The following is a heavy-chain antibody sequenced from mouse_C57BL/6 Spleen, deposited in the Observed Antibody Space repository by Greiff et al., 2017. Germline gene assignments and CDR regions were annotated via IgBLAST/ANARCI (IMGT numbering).Heavy chain of an antibody. D-gene: IGHD2-4*01. Sequence: EVKLQQSGPELVKPGASVKISCKASGYTFTDYNMDWVKQSHGKSLEWIGDINPNNGGTIYNQKFKGQATVTVDKSSSTAYMELRSLTSEDTAVYYCARRDNDGWFAYWGQGTLVTVSA. CDR3: ARRDNDGWFAY. V-gene: IGHV1-18*01. CDR1: GYTFTDYN. CDR2: INPNNGGT. J-gene: IGHJ3*01.